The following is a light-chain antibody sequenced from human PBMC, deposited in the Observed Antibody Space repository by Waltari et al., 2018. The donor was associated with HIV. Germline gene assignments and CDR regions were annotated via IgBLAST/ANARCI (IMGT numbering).Light chain of an antibody. CDR1: SLDVGGYNY. Sequence: QSALPQPASVSGSPGQSITLSCTGPSLDVGGYNYVSWYQQHPGKAPNLMIDEVSNRPSVVSNLFSGSKSCNTASLTISGLQAEDEADYYCSSYTSSSTSVVFGGGTKLTVL. J-gene: IGLJ2*01. CDR2: EVS. V-gene: IGLV2-14*01. CDR3: SSYTSSSTSVV.